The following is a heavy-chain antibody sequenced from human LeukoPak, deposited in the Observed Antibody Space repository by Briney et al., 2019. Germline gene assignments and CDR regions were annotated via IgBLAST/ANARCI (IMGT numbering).Heavy chain of an antibody. CDR2: IYYSGST. CDR1: GGSISSYY. V-gene: IGHV4-59*01. Sequence: SETLSLTCTVSGGSISSYYWSWIRQPPGKGLEWIGYIYYSGSTNYNPSLKSRVTISVDTSKNQFSLKLGSVTAADTAVYYCARGHSYGYTDYFDYWGQGTLVTVSS. J-gene: IGHJ4*02. CDR3: ARGHSYGYTDYFDY. D-gene: IGHD5-18*01.